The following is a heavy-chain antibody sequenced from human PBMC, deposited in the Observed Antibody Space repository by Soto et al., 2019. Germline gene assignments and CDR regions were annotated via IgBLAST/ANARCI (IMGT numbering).Heavy chain of an antibody. CDR2: IYYSGST. D-gene: IGHD1-1*01. Sequence: PGKGLEWIGYIYYSGSTNYNPSLKSRVTISVDTSKNQFSLKLSSVTAADTAVYYCASFNLQLEEGLRTCSTVSAFLLNRSTDL. J-gene: IGHJ2*01. V-gene: IGHV4-59*01. CDR3: ASFNLQLEEGLRTCSTVSAFLLNRSTDL.